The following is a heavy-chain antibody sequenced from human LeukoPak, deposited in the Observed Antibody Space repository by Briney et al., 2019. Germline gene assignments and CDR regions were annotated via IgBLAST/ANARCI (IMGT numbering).Heavy chain of an antibody. Sequence: GGSLRLSCAACGFDFSDYTINWVRQAPGKGLEWVSSISSNGRYIYYADSVKGRLTISRDNAKNSVYLQMNSLRAEDTAVYYCARDGMGSYDYWGQGTLVTVSS. CDR1: GFDFSDYT. J-gene: IGHJ4*02. CDR3: ARDGMGSYDY. CDR2: ISSNGRYI. V-gene: IGHV3-21*01. D-gene: IGHD3-10*01.